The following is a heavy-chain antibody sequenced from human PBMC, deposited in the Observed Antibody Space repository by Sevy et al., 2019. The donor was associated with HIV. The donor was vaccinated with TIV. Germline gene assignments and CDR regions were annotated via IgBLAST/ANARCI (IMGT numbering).Heavy chain of an antibody. D-gene: IGHD1-26*01. J-gene: IGHJ6*03. V-gene: IGHV3-9*01. CDR3: AKDMDPRYIYYYMDV. Sequence: GGSLRLSCAASGFTFDDYAMHWVRQAPGKGLEWVSGIGWNSDIIAYADSVMGQFTISSDNAKNSLYLQMDSLRPEDTALYYCAKDMDPRYIYYYMDVWGKGTTVTVSS. CDR1: GFTFDDYA. CDR2: IGWNSDII.